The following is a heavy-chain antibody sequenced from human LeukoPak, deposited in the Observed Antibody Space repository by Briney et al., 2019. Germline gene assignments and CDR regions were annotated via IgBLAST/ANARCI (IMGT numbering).Heavy chain of an antibody. CDR2: ISGSGGST. CDR3: VKDQAYYYDSSDYYC. J-gene: IGHJ4*02. CDR1: GFTFSSYA. Sequence: GGSLRLSCAASGFTFSSYAMSWVRQAPGKGLKWVSSISGSGGSTYYADSVKGRFTISRDNSENTLYLQMNSLRAEDTAVYYCVKDQAYYYDSSDYYCWGQGTLVTVSS. D-gene: IGHD3-22*01. V-gene: IGHV3-23*01.